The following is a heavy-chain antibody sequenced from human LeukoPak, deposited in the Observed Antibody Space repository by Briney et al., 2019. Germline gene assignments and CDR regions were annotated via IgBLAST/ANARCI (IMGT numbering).Heavy chain of an antibody. D-gene: IGHD2-2*01. Sequence: SETLSLTCTVSGGSISSYYWSWIRQPPGKGLEWIGYIYYSGSTNYNPSLKSRVTISVDTSKNQFSLKLSSVTAADTAVYYCARGAVGYCSSTSCFVFDPWGQGTLVTVSS. CDR2: IYYSGST. V-gene: IGHV4-59*12. J-gene: IGHJ5*02. CDR1: GGSISSYY. CDR3: ARGAVGYCSSTSCFVFDP.